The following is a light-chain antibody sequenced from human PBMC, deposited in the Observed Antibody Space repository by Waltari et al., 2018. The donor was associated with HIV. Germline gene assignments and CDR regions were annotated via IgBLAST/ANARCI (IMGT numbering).Light chain of an antibody. CDR3: CSYAGNFFV. V-gene: IGLV2-11*01. Sequence: QSALTQPRSVSGSPGQSVTISCIGTSSDVGGYDFVSWYQQHPGKAPKLMIYDVGRRPSGVPARFSGYKAGNTASLTISGLQAEDEADYFCCSYAGNFFVFGTVTQVSVL. CDR1: SSDVGGYDF. CDR2: DVG. J-gene: IGLJ1*01.